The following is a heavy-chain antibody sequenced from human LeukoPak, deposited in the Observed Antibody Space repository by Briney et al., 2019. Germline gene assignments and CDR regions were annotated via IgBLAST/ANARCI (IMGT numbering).Heavy chain of an antibody. D-gene: IGHD5-18*01. CDR1: GFTFSTYV. Sequence: GGSLRLSCAASGFTFSTYVMTWVRQAPGEGLEWVSSISGSGGSTYYADSVKGRFTISRDNSKNTLYLQMNSLRAEDTAGYYCAKDQRGDSYPPYWGQGTLVTVSS. CDR3: AKDQRGDSYPPY. CDR2: ISGSGGST. V-gene: IGHV3-23*01. J-gene: IGHJ4*02.